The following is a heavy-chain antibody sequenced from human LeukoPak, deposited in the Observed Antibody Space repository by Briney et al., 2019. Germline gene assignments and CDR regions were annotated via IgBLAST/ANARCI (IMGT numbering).Heavy chain of an antibody. Sequence: SVKVSCKASGGTFSRYAISWVRQAPGQGLEWMGRIIPILGIANYAQKFQGRVTITADKSTSTAYMELSSLRSEDTAVYYCASHIVGANYFDYWGEGTLVTVSS. CDR2: IIPILGIA. J-gene: IGHJ4*02. CDR3: ASHIVGANYFDY. D-gene: IGHD1-26*01. V-gene: IGHV1-69*04. CDR1: GGTFSRYA.